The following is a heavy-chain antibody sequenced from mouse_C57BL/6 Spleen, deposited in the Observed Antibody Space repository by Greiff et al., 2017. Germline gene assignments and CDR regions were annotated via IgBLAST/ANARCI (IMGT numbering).Heavy chain of an antibody. CDR1: GYTFTSYW. V-gene: IGHV1-64*01. D-gene: IGHD1-1*01. Sequence: QVQLQQPGAELVKPGASVKLSCKASGYTFTSYWMHWVKQRPGQGLEWIGMIHPNSGSTNYNEKFKSKATLTVDKSSSTAYMQLSSLTSEDSAVYYCAFTTVVAYYAIDYWGQGTSVTVSS. CDR2: IHPNSGST. CDR3: AFTTVVAYYAIDY. J-gene: IGHJ4*01.